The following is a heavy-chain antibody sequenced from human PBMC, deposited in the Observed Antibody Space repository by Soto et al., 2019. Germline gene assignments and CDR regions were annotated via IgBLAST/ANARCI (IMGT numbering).Heavy chain of an antibody. CDR2: IYHSGRT. CDR3: ARVYMVRGTIIRYFDY. J-gene: IGHJ4*02. V-gene: IGHV4-4*02. Sequence: QVQLQESGPGLVKPSGTLSLTCAVSGGSISSSNWWSWVRQPPGKGLEWIGKIYHSGRTNYNPSPKSRVTISVDKSKNQFSVKLSSVTAADTAVYYCARVYMVRGTIIRYFDYWGQGTLVTVSS. D-gene: IGHD3-10*01. CDR1: GGSISSSNW.